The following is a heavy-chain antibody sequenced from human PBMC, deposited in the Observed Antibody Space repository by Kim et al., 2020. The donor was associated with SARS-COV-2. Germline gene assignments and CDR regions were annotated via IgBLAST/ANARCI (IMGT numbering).Heavy chain of an antibody. J-gene: IGHJ5*02. Sequence: ASVKVSCTTFGYTFTDYYVHWVRQAPGQGLEWMGWINPNSGGTNFAPKFQGRVTMASDTSVSTAYLELSRLRSDDTAVYFCTRGPQLPNWFDPWGQGTLVTVSS. CDR2: INPNSGGT. D-gene: IGHD1-1*01. V-gene: IGHV1-2*02. CDR3: TRGPQLPNWFDP. CDR1: GYTFTDYY.